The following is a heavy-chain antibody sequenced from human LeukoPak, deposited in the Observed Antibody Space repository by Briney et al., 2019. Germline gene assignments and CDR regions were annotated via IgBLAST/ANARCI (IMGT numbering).Heavy chain of an antibody. Sequence: GGSLRLSCAASGFTFSNYAMSWVRQPPGKGLEWVSVISGSGDSIYYADSVEGRFTISRDNSKNTLYLQINSLRAEDTAIYYCAKEWKWGATQFFYYGLNVWGQGTTVTVSS. CDR2: ISGSGDSI. CDR1: GFTFSNYA. J-gene: IGHJ6*02. CDR3: AKEWKWGATQFFYYGLNV. V-gene: IGHV3-23*01. D-gene: IGHD1-26*01.